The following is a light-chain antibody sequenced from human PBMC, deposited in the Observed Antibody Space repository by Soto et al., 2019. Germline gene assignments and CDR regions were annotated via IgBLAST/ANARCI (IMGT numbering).Light chain of an antibody. CDR2: KAS. J-gene: IGKJ4*01. CDR3: QQYNSYPLT. CDR1: QSISNW. V-gene: IGKV1-5*03. Sequence: DIQMTQSPSSLSAFVGDRVTVTCRASQSISNWLAWYQQKPGKAPKLQIYKASSLQSGVPSRFRGSGSGTEFTLTISSLQPDDFATYYCQQYNSYPLTFGGGTKVDIK.